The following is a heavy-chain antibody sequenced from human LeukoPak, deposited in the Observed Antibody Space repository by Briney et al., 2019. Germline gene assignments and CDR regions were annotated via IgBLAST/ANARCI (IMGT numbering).Heavy chain of an antibody. D-gene: IGHD3-22*01. CDR3: ARDVPYYYDSRGYYSPFDC. J-gene: IGHJ4*02. CDR1: GFTFSTYA. Sequence: GGSLRLSCAASGFTFSTYAMTWVRQAPGKGLEWVSDISGTGGRTYYADSVKGRFTISRDNSKNTVDLLMNSLRAEDTAIYYCARDVPYYYDSRGYYSPFDCWGQGTLVTVSS. CDR2: ISGTGGRT. V-gene: IGHV3-23*01.